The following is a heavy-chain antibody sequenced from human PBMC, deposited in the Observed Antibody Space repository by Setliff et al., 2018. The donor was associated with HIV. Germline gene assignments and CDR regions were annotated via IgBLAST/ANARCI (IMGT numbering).Heavy chain of an antibody. CDR1: GYTFTDYY. D-gene: IGHD5-12*01. J-gene: IGHJ4*02. CDR2: VNEDNGDR. V-gene: IGHV1-18*01. Sequence: GASVKVSCKASGYTFTDYYIHWVRQAPGQGLGWMGWVNEDNGDRNFAPNVQGRLVLTTDTSTNTAYMELTSLTPEDTALYYCVRDEKRAAGGSLYYFDLWGQGTLVTVSS. CDR3: VRDEKRAAGGSLYYFDL.